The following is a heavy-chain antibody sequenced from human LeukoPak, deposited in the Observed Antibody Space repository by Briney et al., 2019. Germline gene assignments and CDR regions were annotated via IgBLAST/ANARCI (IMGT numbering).Heavy chain of an antibody. D-gene: IGHD5-12*01. Sequence: GGSLRLSCAASGFTFSSYAMHWVRQAPGKGLEWVAVISYDGSNKYYADSVKGRFTISRDNSKNTLYLQMNSLRDEDTAVYYCAAKRPQTGYLNWGQGTLVTVSS. CDR3: AAKRPQTGYLN. J-gene: IGHJ4*02. V-gene: IGHV3-30*04. CDR1: GFTFSSYA. CDR2: ISYDGSNK.